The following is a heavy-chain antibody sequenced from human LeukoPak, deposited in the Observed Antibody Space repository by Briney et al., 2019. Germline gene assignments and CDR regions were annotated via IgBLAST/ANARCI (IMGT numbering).Heavy chain of an antibody. V-gene: IGHV1-24*01. D-gene: IGHD2-21*02. CDR1: GYTLTELS. Sequence: ASVMVSCKVSGYTLTELSMHWVRQAPGKGLEWMGGFDPEDGETIYAQKFQGRVTMTEDTSTDTAYMELSSLRSEDTAVYYCATVLYCGGDCSNDYWGQGTLVTVSS. J-gene: IGHJ4*02. CDR2: FDPEDGET. CDR3: ATVLYCGGDCSNDY.